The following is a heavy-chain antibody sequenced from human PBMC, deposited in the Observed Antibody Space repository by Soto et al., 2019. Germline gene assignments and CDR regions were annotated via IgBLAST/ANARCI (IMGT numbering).Heavy chain of an antibody. V-gene: IGHV3-21*01. CDR2: ISTSSNYI. CDR3: ARDPNCGGDCLEAPFFDY. Sequence: EVQLVESGGGLVKPGGSLRLSCAASGFTFSTYTMNWVRQAPGKGLEWVSSISTSSNYIHYADSVKGRFTLSRDNAKNSLYLQMNNLRAEDTAVYYCARDPNCGGDCLEAPFFDYWGQGTLVTVSS. J-gene: IGHJ4*02. D-gene: IGHD2-21*02. CDR1: GFTFSTYT.